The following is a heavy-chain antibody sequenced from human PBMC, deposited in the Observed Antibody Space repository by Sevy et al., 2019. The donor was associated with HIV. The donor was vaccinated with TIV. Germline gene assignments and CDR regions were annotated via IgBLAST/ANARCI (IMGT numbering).Heavy chain of an antibody. Sequence: SETLSLTCTVFGGSISSYYWNWIRQPPGKGLEWIGYIYYSGSTNSNPSLKSRVTISVDMSKNQFSLKLSSMTAADTAVYYCARESPLGVEWELSRPLNWFDPWGQGTLVTVSS. V-gene: IGHV4-59*01. CDR2: IYYSGST. D-gene: IGHD1-26*01. CDR3: ARESPLGVEWELSRPLNWFDP. CDR1: GGSISSYY. J-gene: IGHJ5*02.